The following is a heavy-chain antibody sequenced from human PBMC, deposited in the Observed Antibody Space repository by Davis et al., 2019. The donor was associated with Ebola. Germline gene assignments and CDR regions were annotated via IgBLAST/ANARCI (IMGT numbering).Heavy chain of an antibody. CDR1: GFSFGDYG. Sequence: SLKISCVWSGFSFGDYGMHWVRQAPGKGLEWVSSISWNSGVTGYADSVKGRFTISRDNAKNSLYLQMNSLGVEDTALYYCAKATAVAARNYYYGMDVWGQGTTVTVSS. CDR2: ISWNSGVT. D-gene: IGHD2-15*01. CDR3: AKATAVAARNYYYGMDV. J-gene: IGHJ6*02. V-gene: IGHV3-9*01.